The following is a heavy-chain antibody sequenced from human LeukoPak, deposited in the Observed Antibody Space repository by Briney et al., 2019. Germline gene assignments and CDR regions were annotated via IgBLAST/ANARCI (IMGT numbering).Heavy chain of an antibody. CDR2: ISYDGSNK. D-gene: IGHD6-19*01. Sequence: PGGSLRLSCAASGFTFSSYGMHWVRQAPGKGLEWVAVISYDGSNKYYADSVKGRFTISRDNSKNTLYLQMNSLRAEDTAVYYCARDGGAVAGTRPYFDYWGQGTLVTVSS. CDR1: GFTFSSYG. V-gene: IGHV3-30*19. CDR3: ARDGGAVAGTRPYFDY. J-gene: IGHJ4*02.